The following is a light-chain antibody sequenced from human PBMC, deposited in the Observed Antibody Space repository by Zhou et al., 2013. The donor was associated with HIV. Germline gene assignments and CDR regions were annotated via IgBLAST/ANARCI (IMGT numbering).Light chain of an antibody. CDR1: QSLVHSDENTY. CDR3: MQGTLWPYT. V-gene: IGKV2-30*02. J-gene: IGKJ2*01. Sequence: DVVMTQSPLSLPVTLGQPASISCRSSQSLVHSDENTYLNWFQQRPGQSPRRLIYKVSNRDSGVPDRFSGSGSGTDFTLKISRVEAEDVGVYYCMQGTLWPYTFGQGTKLEIK. CDR2: KVS.